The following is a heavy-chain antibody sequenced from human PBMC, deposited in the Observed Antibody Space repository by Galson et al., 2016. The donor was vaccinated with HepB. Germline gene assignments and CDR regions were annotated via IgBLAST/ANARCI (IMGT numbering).Heavy chain of an antibody. D-gene: IGHD2-15*01. CDR3: ARDWDNIAVGQIDH. CDR2: TLYNGVEK. V-gene: IGHV3-33*01. Sequence: SLRLSCAASGFIFSSYAMHWVRQAPGKGLEWVAGTLYNGVEKYYADSVKGRFTISRDNSKNTLSLQMTSLGAEDTGVYYCARDWDNIAVGQIDHWGQGTLVIVSS. J-gene: IGHJ4*02. CDR1: GFIFSSYA.